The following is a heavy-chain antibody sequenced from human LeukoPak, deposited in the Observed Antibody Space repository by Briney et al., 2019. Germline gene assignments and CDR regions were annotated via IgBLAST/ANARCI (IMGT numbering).Heavy chain of an antibody. CDR3: AKPLEKYTYGGNFDY. J-gene: IGHJ4*02. V-gene: IGHV3-23*01. CDR2: MSGTGGTT. D-gene: IGHD4-23*01. Sequence: GGSLRLSCAATGFTINSYAMNWVRQAPGKGLEWVSAMSGTGGTTWYADSVKGRFTISRDNSKNTLYLQMNNLRAEDTAVYYCAKPLEKYTYGGNFDYWGQGILVTVSS. CDR1: GFTINSYA.